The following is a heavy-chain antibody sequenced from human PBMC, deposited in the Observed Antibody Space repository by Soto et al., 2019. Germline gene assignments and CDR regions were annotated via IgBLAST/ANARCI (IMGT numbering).Heavy chain of an antibody. CDR3: AKGPSIRGNTDY. D-gene: IGHD3-16*01. Sequence: GGALRLSCAASGFTFSSYAMSWVRQAPGKGPEWVSAISGSGGSTYYADSVKGRFTISRDNSKNTLYLQMNSLRAEDTAVYYCAKGPSIRGNTDYWGQGTLVTV. CDR2: ISGSGGST. V-gene: IGHV3-23*01. J-gene: IGHJ4*02. CDR1: GFTFSSYA.